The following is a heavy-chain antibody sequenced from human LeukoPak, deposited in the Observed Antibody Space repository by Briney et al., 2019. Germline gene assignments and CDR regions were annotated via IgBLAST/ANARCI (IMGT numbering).Heavy chain of an antibody. CDR3: ARDKRIAVRGSYYYYMDV. CDR1: GFTFSSYW. V-gene: IGHV3-7*01. J-gene: IGHJ6*03. Sequence: PGGSLRLSCAASGFTFSSYWMSWVRQAPGKGLEWVANIKQDGSEKYYVDSVKGRFTISRDNAKNSLYLQMNSLRAEDTAVYYCARDKRIAVRGSYYYYMDVWGKGTTVTVSS. D-gene: IGHD6-19*01. CDR2: IKQDGSEK.